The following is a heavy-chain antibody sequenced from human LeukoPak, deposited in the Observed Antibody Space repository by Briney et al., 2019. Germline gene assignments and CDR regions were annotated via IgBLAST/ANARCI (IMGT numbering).Heavy chain of an antibody. V-gene: IGHV1-18*01. D-gene: IGHD5-18*01. J-gene: IGHJ4*02. CDR2: ISAYNGNT. Sequence: ASVKVSCKASGYTFTSYGISWVRQAPGQGLEWMGWISAYNGNTNYAQKLQGRVTMTTDTSTSTAYMELRSLRSDDTAVYYCAAAEYSYGPSHFDYWGRGTLVTVSS. CDR3: AAAEYSYGPSHFDY. CDR1: GYTFTSYG.